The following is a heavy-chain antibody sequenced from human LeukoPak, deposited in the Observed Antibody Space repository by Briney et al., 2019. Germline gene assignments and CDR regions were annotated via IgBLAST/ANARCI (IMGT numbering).Heavy chain of an antibody. CDR1: GLTFSSYA. Sequence: GGSLRLSCAASGLTFSSYAMSWVRHAPGKGLEWVSTIVDTGDGTFYADSVRGRLTLSRDSSKNTLYLQMNSLRANGTAVYNLAKERGHPLPNHHMDVWGKGTTVTVSS. J-gene: IGHJ6*03. CDR2: IVDTGDGT. CDR3: AKERGHPLPNHHMDV. V-gene: IGHV3-23*01. D-gene: IGHD1-14*01.